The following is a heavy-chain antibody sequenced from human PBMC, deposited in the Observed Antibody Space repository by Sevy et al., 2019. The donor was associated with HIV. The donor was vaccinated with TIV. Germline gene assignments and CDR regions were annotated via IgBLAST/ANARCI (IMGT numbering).Heavy chain of an antibody. CDR3: AEEDRIRFGGPVRVFEA. V-gene: IGHV1-58*02. J-gene: IGHJ3*01. CDR2: IVVGSDST. CDR1: GFTFSNSA. D-gene: IGHD3-16*01. Sequence: ASVKVSCKASGFTFSNSAMQWVRQTRGQRLEWIGWIVVGSDSTNYAQKFQERGTITRDMSTSIIYMELRSLRTEGVAVYFCAEEDRIRFGGPVRVFEAWGQGTKVTVSS.